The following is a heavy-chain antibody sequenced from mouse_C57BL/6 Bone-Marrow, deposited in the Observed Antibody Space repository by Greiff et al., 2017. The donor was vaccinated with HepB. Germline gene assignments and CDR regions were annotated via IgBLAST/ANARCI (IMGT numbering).Heavy chain of an antibody. J-gene: IGHJ1*03. CDR2: SNPYNGGT. Sequence: EVKLMESGPVLVKPGASVKMSCKASGYTFTDYYMNWVKQSHGKSLEWIGGSNPYNGGTSYNQKFKGKATLTVDKSSSTAYMELNSLTSEDSAVYYCARWVLLRYRYFDVWGTGTTVTVSS. V-gene: IGHV1-19*01. CDR3: ARWVLLRYRYFDV. CDR1: GYTFTDYY. D-gene: IGHD1-1*01.